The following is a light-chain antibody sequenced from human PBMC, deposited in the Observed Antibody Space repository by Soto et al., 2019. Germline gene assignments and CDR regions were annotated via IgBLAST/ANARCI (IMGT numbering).Light chain of an antibody. J-gene: IGLJ1*01. Sequence: QSALTHPASVSGSPGQSITISCTGTSSNVGNYNLVSWYQQRPGKAPKLMIYEGSKRPSGVSHRFSGSKSGNTASLTISGLQAEDEGDFYCCSYAGSSTDVFGTGTKVTVL. CDR1: SSNVGNYNL. CDR3: CSYAGSSTDV. V-gene: IGLV2-23*01. CDR2: EGS.